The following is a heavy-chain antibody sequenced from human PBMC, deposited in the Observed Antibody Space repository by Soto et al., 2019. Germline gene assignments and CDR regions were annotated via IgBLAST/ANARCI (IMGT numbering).Heavy chain of an antibody. CDR2: ISGSGGST. CDR1: GFTFSSYT. V-gene: IGHV3-23*01. Sequence: GGSLRLSCAASGFTFSSYTMSWVRQAPGKGLEWVSAISGSGGSTYYADSVKGRFTISRDNSKNTLYLQMNSLRAEDTAVYYCARDQIVVVPAASSYYGMDVWGQGTTVTVSS. D-gene: IGHD2-2*01. CDR3: ARDQIVVVPAASSYYGMDV. J-gene: IGHJ6*02.